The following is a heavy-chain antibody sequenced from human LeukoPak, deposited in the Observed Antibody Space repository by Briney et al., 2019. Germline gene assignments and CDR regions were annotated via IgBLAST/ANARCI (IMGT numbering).Heavy chain of an antibody. V-gene: IGHV5-51*01. D-gene: IGHD1-26*01. Sequence: GESLKISCKGSAYRFANYWIGWVRQMPGKGLEWMGIIYPGDSDTRYSPSFEGQVTISADKSISTADLQWSSLKASDSALYYCARLAGSYPGSPFDYWGQGTLVTVSS. CDR1: AYRFANYW. J-gene: IGHJ4*02. CDR3: ARLAGSYPGSPFDY. CDR2: IYPGDSDT.